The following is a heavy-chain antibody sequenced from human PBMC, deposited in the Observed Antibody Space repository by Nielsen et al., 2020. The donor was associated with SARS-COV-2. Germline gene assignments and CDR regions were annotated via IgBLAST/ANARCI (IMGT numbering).Heavy chain of an antibody. CDR1: GFTFSSYW. CDR3: AKEQYYYDSSGEGY. D-gene: IGHD3-22*01. V-gene: IGHV3-74*01. Sequence: GESLKISCAASGFTFSSYWMHWVRQAPGKGLVWVSRINSDGSSTSYADSVKGRFTISRDNAKNTLYLQMNSLRAEDTAVYYCAKEQYYYDSSGEGYWGQGTLVTVSS. CDR2: INSDGSST. J-gene: IGHJ4*02.